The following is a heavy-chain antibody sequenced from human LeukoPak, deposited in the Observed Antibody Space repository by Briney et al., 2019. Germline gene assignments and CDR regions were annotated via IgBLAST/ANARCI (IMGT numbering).Heavy chain of an antibody. CDR3: SRQDIVLVTATPAEYFQH. V-gene: IGHV5-51*01. J-gene: IGHJ1*01. Sequence: LGESLKISCKGSGYSFTSYWIGWVRQMPGKGLEWMGIIYPGDSDTRYGPSFQGQVTISADKSISTAYLQWSSLKASDTAMYYCSRQDIVLVTATPAEYFQHWGQGTLVTVSS. D-gene: IGHD2-21*02. CDR1: GYSFTSYW. CDR2: IYPGDSDT.